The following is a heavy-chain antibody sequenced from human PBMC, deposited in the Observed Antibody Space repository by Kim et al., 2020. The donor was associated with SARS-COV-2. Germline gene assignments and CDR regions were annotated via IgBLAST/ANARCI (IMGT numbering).Heavy chain of an antibody. CDR2: IYPGDSDT. J-gene: IGHJ6*04. CDR3: ARRKLELRRRNYYYYGMVV. Sequence: GESLKISCKGSGYSFTSYWIGWVRQMPGKGLEWMGIIYPGDSDTRYSPSFQGQVTISADKSISTAYLQWSSLKASDTAMYYCARRKLELRRRNYYYYGMVVWGERTTVTASS. V-gene: IGHV5-51*01. CDR1: GYSFTSYW. D-gene: IGHD1-1*01.